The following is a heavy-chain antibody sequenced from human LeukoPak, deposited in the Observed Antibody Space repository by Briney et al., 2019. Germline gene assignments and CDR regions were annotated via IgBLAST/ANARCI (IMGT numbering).Heavy chain of an antibody. CDR1: GGSISSGGYY. D-gene: IGHD2-21*01. J-gene: IGHJ6*02. CDR2: IYHSGST. Sequence: PSETLSLTCTVSGGSISSGGYYWSWIRQHPGKGLEWIGCIYHSGSTYYNPSLKSRVTISVDTSKNQFSLKLSSVTAADTAVYYCARDMWYGMDVWGQGTTVTVSS. CDR3: ARDMWYGMDV. V-gene: IGHV4-31*03.